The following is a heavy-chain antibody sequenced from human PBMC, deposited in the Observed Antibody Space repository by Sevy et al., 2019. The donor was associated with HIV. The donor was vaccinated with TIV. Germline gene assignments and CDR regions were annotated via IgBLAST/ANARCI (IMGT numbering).Heavy chain of an antibody. CDR3: ARGTAAAATSWFDP. CDR2: ISSSSSYI. Sequence: GGSLRLSCAASGFTFSSYSMNWVRQAPGKGLEWVSSISSSSSYIYYAHSVKGRFTISRDNAKNSLYLQMNSLRAEDTAVYYCARGTAAAATSWFDPWGQGTLVTVSS. D-gene: IGHD6-13*01. J-gene: IGHJ5*02. CDR1: GFTFSSYS. V-gene: IGHV3-21*01.